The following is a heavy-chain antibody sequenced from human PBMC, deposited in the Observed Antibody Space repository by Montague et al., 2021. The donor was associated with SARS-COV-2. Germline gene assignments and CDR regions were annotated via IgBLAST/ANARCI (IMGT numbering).Heavy chain of an antibody. Sequence: SETLSLTCTVFGGSISSSSYYWGWIRPPPGKGLEGVGGIHYSGSNYYNPSLKSRVTIYVDTSKNQFSLKLRSVTAADTAVYYCARLHCSSTSCYYLFFAETSHFDYWGQGTLVTVSS. J-gene: IGHJ4*02. CDR2: IHYSGSN. D-gene: IGHD2-2*01. CDR1: GGSISSSSYY. V-gene: IGHV4-39*01. CDR3: ARLHCSSTSCYYLFFAETSHFDY.